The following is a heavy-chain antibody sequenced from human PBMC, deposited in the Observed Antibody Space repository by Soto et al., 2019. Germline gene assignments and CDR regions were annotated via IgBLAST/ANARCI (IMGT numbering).Heavy chain of an antibody. Sequence: XSVKVSCKASGYPFTSYGIIWVRQAPGQGLGWMGWISAYNGNTNYAQKLQGRVTMTTDTSTSTAYMELRSLRSDDTAVYYCARDSKYSSSWDFDYWGQGTLVTVSS. V-gene: IGHV1-18*04. CDR3: ARDSKYSSSWDFDY. CDR2: ISAYNGNT. CDR1: GYPFTSYG. J-gene: IGHJ4*02. D-gene: IGHD6-13*01.